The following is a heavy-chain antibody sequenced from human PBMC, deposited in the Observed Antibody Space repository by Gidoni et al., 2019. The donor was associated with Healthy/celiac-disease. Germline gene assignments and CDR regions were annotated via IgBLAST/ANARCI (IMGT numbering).Heavy chain of an antibody. Sequence: QVQLVQSGAEVKKPGSSVKVSCKASGGTFSSYAISWVRQAPGQGLEWMGGIIPIFGTANYAQKFQGRVTITADESTSTAYMELSSLRSEDTAVYYCARGSRHCSSTSCYTSCFDPWGQGTLVTVSS. CDR1: GGTFSSYA. CDR3: ARGSRHCSSTSCYTSCFDP. J-gene: IGHJ5*02. CDR2: IIPIFGTA. D-gene: IGHD2-2*02. V-gene: IGHV1-69*01.